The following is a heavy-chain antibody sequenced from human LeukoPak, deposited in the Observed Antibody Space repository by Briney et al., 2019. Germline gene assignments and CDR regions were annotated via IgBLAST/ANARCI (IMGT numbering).Heavy chain of an antibody. D-gene: IGHD1-1*01. Sequence: GGSLRLSCAASGFTFSGYGMHWVRQAPGKGLEWVAVIWSGGSNKYYADSVKGRLTISRDNSKNTLYLHMNSLRVEDTAVYYCARAANWNDPIDYWGQGTLVTVSS. CDR2: IWSGGSNK. CDR1: GFTFSGYG. CDR3: ARAANWNDPIDY. V-gene: IGHV3-33*08. J-gene: IGHJ4*02.